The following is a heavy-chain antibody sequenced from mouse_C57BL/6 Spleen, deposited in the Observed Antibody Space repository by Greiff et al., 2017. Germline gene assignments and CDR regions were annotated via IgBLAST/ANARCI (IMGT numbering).Heavy chain of an antibody. V-gene: IGHV1-80*01. J-gene: IGHJ4*01. D-gene: IGHD2-13*01. Sequence: QVQLQQSGAELVKPGASVKISCKASGYAFSSYWMNWVKQRPGKGLEWIGQIYPGDGDTNYNGKFKGKATLTADKSSSTAYMQLSSLTSEDSAVYFCASGEDYYYAMDYWGQGTSVTVSS. CDR3: ASGEDYYYAMDY. CDR2: IYPGDGDT. CDR1: GYAFSSYW.